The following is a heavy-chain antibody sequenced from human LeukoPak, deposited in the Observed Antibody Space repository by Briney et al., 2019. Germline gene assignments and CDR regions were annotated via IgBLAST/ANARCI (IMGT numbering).Heavy chain of an antibody. CDR2: IWYDGSNK. J-gene: IGHJ5*02. Sequence: GRSLRLSCAASGFTFSSYGMHWVRQAPGKGLEWVAVIWYDGSNKYYADSVKGRFTISRDNSKNTLYLQMNSLRAEDTAVYYCNTDPHNVILPAAWGQGTLVTVSS. CDR3: NTDPHNVILPAA. D-gene: IGHD2/OR15-2a*01. CDR1: GFTFSSYG. V-gene: IGHV3-33*01.